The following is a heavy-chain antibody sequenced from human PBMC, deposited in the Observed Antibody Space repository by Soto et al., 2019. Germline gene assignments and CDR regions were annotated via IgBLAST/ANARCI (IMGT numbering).Heavy chain of an antibody. CDR2: IYYSGST. CDR3: ARSPGPGDCSSTSCRPEQEYYYYYYGMDV. CDR1: GGSISSSSYY. Sequence: SETLSLTCTVSGGSISSSSYYWGWIRQPPGKGLEWIGSIYYSGSTYYNPSLKSRVTISVDTSKNQFSLKLSSVTAADTAVYYCARSPGPGDCSSTSCRPEQEYYYYYYGMDVWGQGTTVTVSS. J-gene: IGHJ6*02. V-gene: IGHV4-39*01. D-gene: IGHD2-2*01.